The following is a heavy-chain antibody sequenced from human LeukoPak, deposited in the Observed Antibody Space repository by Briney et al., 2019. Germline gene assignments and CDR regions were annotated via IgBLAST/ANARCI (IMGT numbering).Heavy chain of an antibody. CDR1: GYTFTSYG. V-gene: IGHV1-18*01. D-gene: IGHD2-2*01. CDR3: ASRASPYQRDAFDI. J-gene: IGHJ3*02. CDR2: ISAYNGNT. Sequence: GASVKVSCKASGYTFTSYGISWVRQAPGQGLEWTGWISAYNGNTNYAQKLQGRVTMTTDTSTSTAYMELRSLRSDDTAVYYCASRASPYQRDAFDIWGQGTMVTVSS.